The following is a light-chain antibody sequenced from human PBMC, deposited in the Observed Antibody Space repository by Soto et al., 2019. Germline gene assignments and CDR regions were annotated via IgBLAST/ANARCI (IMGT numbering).Light chain of an antibody. Sequence: QSALTQPPSASGSPGQSVTISCTGTSSDVGGYKYVSWYQQHPGKAPKLMIFEVNKRPSGVPDRFSGSKSGNTASLTVSGPQAEDEADYYRSSYAGINNLGVFGTGTKVPVL. CDR2: EVN. CDR3: SSYAGINNLGV. J-gene: IGLJ1*01. V-gene: IGLV2-8*01. CDR1: SSDVGGYKY.